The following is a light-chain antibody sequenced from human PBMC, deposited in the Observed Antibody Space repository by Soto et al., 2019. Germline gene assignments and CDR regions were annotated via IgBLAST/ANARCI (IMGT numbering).Light chain of an antibody. CDR3: HQYGSSSIT. Sequence: EIAWTQSPGTLSFSPGERATLSCRASQSVSSSYLAWYQQKPGQAPRLLIYGASSRATGIPDRFSGSGSGTDFTLTIRRLQPEDFAVYYCHQYGSSSITFGQGPRLE. J-gene: IGKJ5*01. CDR2: GAS. V-gene: IGKV3-20*01. CDR1: QSVSSSY.